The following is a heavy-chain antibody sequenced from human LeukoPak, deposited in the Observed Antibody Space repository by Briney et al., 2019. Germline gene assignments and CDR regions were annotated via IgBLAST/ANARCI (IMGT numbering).Heavy chain of an antibody. CDR3: AVELLGLYY. CDR1: GGSVSSGSYY. D-gene: IGHD1-26*01. V-gene: IGHV4-61*01. Sequence: KPSETLSLTCTVSGGSVSSGSYYWSWIRQPPGKGLEWIGYIYYSGSTNYNLSLKSRVTISVDTSKNQFSLKLSSVTAADTAVYYCAVELLGLYYWGQGTLVTVSS. J-gene: IGHJ4*02. CDR2: IYYSGST.